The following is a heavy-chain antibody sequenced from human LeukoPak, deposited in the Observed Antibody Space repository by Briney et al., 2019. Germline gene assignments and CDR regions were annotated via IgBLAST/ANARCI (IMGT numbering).Heavy chain of an antibody. CDR3: ARPTDYASGFDY. D-gene: IGHD4-17*01. CDR2: INPNSGGT. J-gene: IGHJ4*01. Sequence: ASVKVSCKASGYTFTGYYMHWVRQAPGQGLEWMGWINPNSGGTNYAQKFQGRVTMTRDTSISTAYMELSRVTSDDTAVYFCARPTDYASGFDYWGHGTLVTVSS. V-gene: IGHV1-2*02. CDR1: GYTFTGYY.